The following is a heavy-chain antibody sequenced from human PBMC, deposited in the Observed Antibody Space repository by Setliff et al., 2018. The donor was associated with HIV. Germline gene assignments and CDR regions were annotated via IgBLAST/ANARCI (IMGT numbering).Heavy chain of an antibody. V-gene: IGHV3-21*06. Sequence: GESLRLSCAVSGLTFSTFDMSWVRQAPGRGLEWVSSMIAVNGNTYYADSVRGRFTISRDNAKNSLYLEMDSLRAEDTAVYYCVREAPTPGQLYGLPYFDLWGQGALVTVSS. CDR1: GLTFSTFD. CDR2: MIAVNGNT. D-gene: IGHD2-2*01. J-gene: IGHJ4*02. CDR3: VREAPTPGQLYGLPYFDL.